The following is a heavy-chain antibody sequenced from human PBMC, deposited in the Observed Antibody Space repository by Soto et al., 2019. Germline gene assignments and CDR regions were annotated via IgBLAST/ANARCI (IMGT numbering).Heavy chain of an antibody. CDR2: INPNSGTT. J-gene: IGHJ4*02. CDR1: GYTFTNYY. Sequence: GASVNVSCKASGYTFTNYYIHWVRQAPGQGLEWMGWINPNSGTTKYAQKFQGWVTMTRDTAINTAYMELSRLKSDDTAVYYCARDFGSYWFDYWGQGTLVTVSS. D-gene: IGHD3-10*01. V-gene: IGHV1-2*04. CDR3: ARDFGSYWFDY.